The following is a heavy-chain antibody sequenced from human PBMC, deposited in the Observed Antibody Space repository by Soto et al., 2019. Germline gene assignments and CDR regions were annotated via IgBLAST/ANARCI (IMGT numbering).Heavy chain of an antibody. CDR1: GASIRSSY. Sequence: PSETLSLTCTVSGASIRSSYWSWIRQSPGKGLEWIGYVHYSGGTKDNPSLNGRVSLSIDTSKNQFSLKLSSVAAADTAVYYCARGYYDSRGQSNTFDVWGQGTMVT. V-gene: IGHV4-59*01. J-gene: IGHJ3*01. CDR3: ARGYYDSRGQSNTFDV. D-gene: IGHD3-22*01. CDR2: VHYSGGT.